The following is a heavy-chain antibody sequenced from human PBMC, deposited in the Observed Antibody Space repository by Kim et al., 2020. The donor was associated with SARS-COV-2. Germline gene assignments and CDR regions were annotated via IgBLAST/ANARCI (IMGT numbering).Heavy chain of an antibody. CDR2: VYYTGNP. J-gene: IGHJ3*01. Sequence: SETLSLTCTVSGGSVSPYFYNWIRQSPGKGLEWIGNVYYTGNPNYNPSLRSRVTMSVDMPKSQFYLNLSSVTAADTAVYYCARASSGSYLCPWVQGT. V-gene: IGHV4-59*02. CDR3: ARASSGSYLCP. CDR1: GGSVSPYF. D-gene: IGHD1-26*01.